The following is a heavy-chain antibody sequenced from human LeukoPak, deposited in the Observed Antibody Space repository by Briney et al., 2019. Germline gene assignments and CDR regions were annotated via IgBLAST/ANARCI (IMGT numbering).Heavy chain of an antibody. Sequence: PSETLSLTCTVSGGSISSYYWSWIRQPPGKGLEWIGYIYYSGSTNYNPSLKSRVTISVDTSKNQFSLKLSSVTAADTAVYYCARDGSSWYQTDASGAFDIWGQGTMVTVSS. V-gene: IGHV4-59*12. J-gene: IGHJ3*02. CDR3: ARDGSSWYQTDASGAFDI. CDR2: IYYSGST. CDR1: GGSISSYY. D-gene: IGHD6-13*01.